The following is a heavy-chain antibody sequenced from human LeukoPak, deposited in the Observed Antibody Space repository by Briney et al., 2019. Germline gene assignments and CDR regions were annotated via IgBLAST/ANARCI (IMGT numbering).Heavy chain of an antibody. Sequence: GESLKISCKGSGYSFTSYWIGWVRQMPGKGLEWMGIIYPGDSDTRYSPSFQGQVTISADKSISTAYLQWSSLKASDTAMYYCARHETEVVAATGNAFDIWGQGTMVTVSS. V-gene: IGHV5-51*01. D-gene: IGHD2-15*01. J-gene: IGHJ3*02. CDR1: GYSFTSYW. CDR2: IYPGDSDT. CDR3: ARHETEVVAATGNAFDI.